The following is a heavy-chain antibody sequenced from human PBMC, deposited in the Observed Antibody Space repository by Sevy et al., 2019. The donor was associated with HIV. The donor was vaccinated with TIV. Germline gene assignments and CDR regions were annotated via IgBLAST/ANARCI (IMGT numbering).Heavy chain of an antibody. CDR1: GFTFDDYA. CDR3: ARDMGGGNYYYYGMDV. CDR2: ISWDSGHT. D-gene: IGHD3-16*01. V-gene: IGHV3-43D*03. Sequence: GGSLRLSCAASGFTFDDYAMLWVRQVPGKGLEWVSLISWDSGHTYYADSVKGRFTISRDNSENSLYLQMNSLRAEDTALYYCARDMGGGNYYYYGMDVWGQGTTVTVSS. J-gene: IGHJ6*02.